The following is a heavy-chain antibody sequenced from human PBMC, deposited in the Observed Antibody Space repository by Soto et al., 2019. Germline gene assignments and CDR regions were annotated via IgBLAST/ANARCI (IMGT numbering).Heavy chain of an antibody. Sequence: QVHLVESGGAVVQPGRSLRLSCEASGFTFSSFGMHWVRQSQGEGLEWVGGIWHDGSIQLYADSVKGRFTISRDNSKNTLYLQMNSLRAEDAAVYYCARDRGTVEVPPAFSWFDPWGQGTLVTVSS. V-gene: IGHV3-33*01. J-gene: IGHJ5*02. D-gene: IGHD2-2*01. CDR1: GFTFSSFG. CDR3: ARDRGTVEVPPAFSWFDP. CDR2: IWHDGSIQ.